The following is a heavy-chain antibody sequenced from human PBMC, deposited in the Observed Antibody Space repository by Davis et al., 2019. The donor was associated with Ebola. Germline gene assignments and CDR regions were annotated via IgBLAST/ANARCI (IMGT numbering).Heavy chain of an antibody. CDR1: GYTFTSYD. CDR2: MNPNSGNT. J-gene: IGHJ6*02. CDR3: ARDQGDYSNYYYYYGMDV. D-gene: IGHD4-11*01. Sequence: ASVQVTCKASGYTFTSYDINWVRHATGQGLEWMGWMNPNSGNTGYAQKFQGRVTITADESTSTAYMELSSLRSEDTAVYYCARDQGDYSNYYYYYGMDVWGQGTTVTGSS. V-gene: IGHV1-8*01.